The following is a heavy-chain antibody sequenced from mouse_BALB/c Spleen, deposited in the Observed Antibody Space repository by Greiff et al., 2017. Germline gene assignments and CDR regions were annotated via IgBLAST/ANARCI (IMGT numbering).Heavy chain of an antibody. V-gene: IGHV5-9-4*01. J-gene: IGHJ1*01. Sequence: EVKVVESGGGLVKPGGSLKLSCAASGFTFSSYAMPWVRQSPEKRLEWVAEISSGGSYTYYPDTVTGRFTISRDNAKNTLYLEMRSLRSEDTAMYYCARGGIYGNYWYFDVWGAGTTVTVSS. CDR1: GFTFSSYA. D-gene: IGHD2-1*01. CDR2: ISSGGSYT. CDR3: ARGGIYGNYWYFDV.